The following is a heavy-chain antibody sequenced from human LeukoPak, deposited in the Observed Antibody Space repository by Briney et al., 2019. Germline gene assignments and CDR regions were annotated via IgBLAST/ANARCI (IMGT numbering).Heavy chain of an antibody. V-gene: IGHV3-7*01. J-gene: IGHJ4*02. CDR2: INPDGNKK. CDR3: ARDLAYSRLDY. Sequence: GGSLRLSCAVSGLTFSSSWMDWVRQAPGKGPEWVASINPDGNKKYSADSVKGRFTISRDNAENSLYLQMNSLRVEDTAFYYCARDLAYSRLDYWGQGMLVTVSS. D-gene: IGHD5-18*01. CDR1: GLTFSSSW.